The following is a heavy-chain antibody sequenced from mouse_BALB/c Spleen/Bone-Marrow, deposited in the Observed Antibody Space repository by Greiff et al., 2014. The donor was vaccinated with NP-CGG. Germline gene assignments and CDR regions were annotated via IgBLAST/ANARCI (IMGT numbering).Heavy chain of an antibody. CDR2: IYPGDGDT. J-gene: IGHJ2*01. V-gene: IGHV1-80*01. CDR3: ARGGRLTGYYFDY. CDR1: GYAFSSYW. D-gene: IGHD4-1*01. Sequence: QVQLQQSGAELVRPGSSVKISCKASGYAFSSYWMNWVKQRPGQGLEWIGQIYPGDGDTNYNGNFKDKATLTTDESSTTAYMQLSSLTSEDSAVYFCARGGRLTGYYFDYWGQGTTLTVSS.